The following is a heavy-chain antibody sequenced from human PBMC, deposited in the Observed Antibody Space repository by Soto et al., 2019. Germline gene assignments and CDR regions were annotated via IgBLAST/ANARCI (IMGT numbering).Heavy chain of an antibody. CDR3: ARDAGTIFGVVTSYYYGMDV. CDR2: ISSSSSYI. Sequence: VGSLRLSCAASGFTFSSYSMNWVRQAPGKGLEWVSSISSSSSYIYYADSVKGRFTISRDNAKNSLYLQMNSLRAEDTAVYYCARDAGTIFGVVTSYYYGMDVWGQGTTVTVSS. D-gene: IGHD3-3*01. CDR1: GFTFSSYS. V-gene: IGHV3-21*01. J-gene: IGHJ6*02.